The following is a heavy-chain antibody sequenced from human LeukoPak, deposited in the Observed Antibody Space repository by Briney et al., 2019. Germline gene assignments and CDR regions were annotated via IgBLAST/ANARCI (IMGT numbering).Heavy chain of an antibody. D-gene: IGHD6-19*01. CDR3: AREGSGWSNNWFDP. V-gene: IGHV3-7*01. J-gene: IGHJ5*02. CDR2: IKQDGSEK. Sequence: PGGSLRLSCAASGFTFSSYWMSWVRQAPGKGLKWVANIKQDGSEKYYVDSVKGRFTISRDNAKNSLYLQMNSLRVEDTAVYYCAREGSGWSNNWFDPWGQGTLVTVSS. CDR1: GFTFSSYW.